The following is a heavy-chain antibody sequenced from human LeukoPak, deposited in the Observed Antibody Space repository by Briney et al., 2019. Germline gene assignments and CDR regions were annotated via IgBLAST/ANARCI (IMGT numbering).Heavy chain of an antibody. D-gene: IGHD3-9*01. CDR1: GGSISRSDYF. V-gene: IGHV4-39*07. Sequence: MASETLSLTCSVSGGSISRSDYFWGWIRQPPGKGLEWIGSVSSSGSTYYNPSLKSRVTISVDTSKKKFSLNLSSVTAADTAVYHCARVPAYYDIYNAFDIWGQGTMVTVSS. CDR3: ARVPAYYDIYNAFDI. CDR2: VSSSGST. J-gene: IGHJ3*02.